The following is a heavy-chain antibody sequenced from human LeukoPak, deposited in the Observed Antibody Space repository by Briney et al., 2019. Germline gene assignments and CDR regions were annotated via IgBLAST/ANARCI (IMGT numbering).Heavy chain of an antibody. CDR2: IYPSDSDT. CDR3: ARHGSSDYSDSSGFYSNYFFDY. J-gene: IGHJ4*02. V-gene: IGHV5-51*01. D-gene: IGHD3-22*01. CDR1: GYSFTSYW. Sequence: KPGESLKISCKGSGYSFTSYWIGWVRQMPRKGLEWMGIIYPSDSDTRYSPSFQGQVTISADKSISTAYLHWSGLKASDTAMYYCARHGSSDYSDSSGFYSNYFFDYWGQGTLVTVSS.